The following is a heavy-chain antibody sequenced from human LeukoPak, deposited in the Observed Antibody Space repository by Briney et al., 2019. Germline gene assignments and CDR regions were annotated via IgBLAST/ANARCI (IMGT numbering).Heavy chain of an antibody. Sequence: GASVKVSCKASGYTFSGYYMQWVRQAPGRGLEWMGWINPNSGGTKYAQKFQGRVTMTRDTSINTAYMELSRLRSDDTAVYYCARDRATVTPLDAFDIWGQGTMVTVSS. V-gene: IGHV1-2*02. CDR1: GYTFSGYY. J-gene: IGHJ3*02. CDR3: ARDRATVTPLDAFDI. CDR2: INPNSGGT. D-gene: IGHD4-17*01.